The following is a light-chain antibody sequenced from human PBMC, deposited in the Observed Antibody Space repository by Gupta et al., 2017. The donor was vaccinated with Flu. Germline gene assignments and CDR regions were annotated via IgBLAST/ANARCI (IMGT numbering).Light chain of an antibody. CDR1: QILKQY. Sequence: DIQMTQSPSSLSASVGDRVTITCQASQILKQYLSWYQQTPGKAPNLLIYAGSSLQVGVPSRFTGGGSGTDFTLTISSLQPEDLATYYCQQRDSTPCTFGQGTKMEIK. V-gene: IGKV1-39*01. CDR2: AGS. CDR3: QQRDSTPCT. J-gene: IGKJ2*02.